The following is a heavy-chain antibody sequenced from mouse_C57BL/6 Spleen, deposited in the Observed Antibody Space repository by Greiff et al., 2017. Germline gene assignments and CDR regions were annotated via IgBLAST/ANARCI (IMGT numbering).Heavy chain of an antibody. CDR3: ARVVVGSAMDY. J-gene: IGHJ4*01. D-gene: IGHD1-1*01. CDR1: GYTFTSYW. CDR2: IYPGSGST. V-gene: IGHV1-55*01. Sequence: QVQLQQPGAELVKPGASVKMSCKASGYTFTSYWITWVKQRPGQGLEWIGDIYPGSGSTNYNEKFKSKATLTVDKSSSTAYMQLSSLTSEDSAVYYYARVVVGSAMDYWGQGTSVTVSS.